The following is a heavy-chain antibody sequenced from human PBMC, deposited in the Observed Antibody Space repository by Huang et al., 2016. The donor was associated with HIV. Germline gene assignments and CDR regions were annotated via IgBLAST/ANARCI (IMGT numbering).Heavy chain of an antibody. J-gene: IGHJ6*02. CDR1: GYTFNNYG. CDR2: ISADSGNP. D-gene: IGHD3-10*01. CDR3: ATDTRAYYYGSGTNGMDV. V-gene: IGHV1-18*04. Sequence: QVHLVQSRGELKKPGASVRVSCKTSGYTFNNYGIGWVRQDPGQGLEWKGWISADSGNPNYAQKFQGRLTLTTDTSTRTVYMDLRSLRSDDTAVYYCATDTRAYYYGSGTNGMDVWGQGTTVIVSS.